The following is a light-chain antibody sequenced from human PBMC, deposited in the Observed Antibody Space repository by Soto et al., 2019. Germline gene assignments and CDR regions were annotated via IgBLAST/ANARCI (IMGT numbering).Light chain of an antibody. V-gene: IGKV1-5*01. J-gene: IGKJ4*01. CDR1: QTISSW. CDR3: QQYNSYLLT. CDR2: DAS. Sequence: DIQMTQSPSTLSGAVGDRVTSTCRASQTISSWLAWYQQKPGKAPKLLIYDASSLESGVPSRFSGSGSGTEFTLTISSLQPDDFATYYCQQYNSYLLTFGGGTKVDIK.